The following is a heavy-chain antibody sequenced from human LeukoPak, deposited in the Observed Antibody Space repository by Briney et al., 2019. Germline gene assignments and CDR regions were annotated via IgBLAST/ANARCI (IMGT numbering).Heavy chain of an antibody. Sequence: GGSLRLSCAASGFTISSYAMSWVRQAPGKGLEWVSAISGSGGSTYYADSVKGRFTISRDNPKNTLYLQMNSLRAEDTALYYCAKDLLGYCSGGSCYSYYLDSWGQGSRVTVSS. V-gene: IGHV3-23*01. J-gene: IGHJ4*02. CDR1: GFTISSYA. D-gene: IGHD2-15*01. CDR2: ISGSGGST. CDR3: AKDLLGYCSGGSCYSYYLDS.